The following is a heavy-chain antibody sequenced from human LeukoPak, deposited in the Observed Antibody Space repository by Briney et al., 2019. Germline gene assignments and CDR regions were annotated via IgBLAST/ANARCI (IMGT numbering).Heavy chain of an antibody. Sequence: SETLSLTCTVSGGSISSYYWSWIRQPPGKGLEWIGYIYYSGSTNYNPSLKSRVTISVDTSKNQFSLKLSSVTAADTAVYYCAREVGSGPYYYYMDVWGKGTTVTVSS. D-gene: IGHD1-26*01. J-gene: IGHJ6*03. CDR3: AREVGSGPYYYYMDV. CDR2: IYYSGST. V-gene: IGHV4-59*01. CDR1: GGSISSYY.